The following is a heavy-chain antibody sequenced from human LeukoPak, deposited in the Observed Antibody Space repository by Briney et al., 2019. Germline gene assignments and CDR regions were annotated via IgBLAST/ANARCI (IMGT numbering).Heavy chain of an antibody. V-gene: IGHV3-48*04. CDR2: ITSSSTTT. J-gene: IGHJ5*02. CDR3: ARDHYYYDSSGYSTWFDP. D-gene: IGHD3-22*01. CDR1: GFTFNSYG. Sequence: GGSLRLSCAASGFTFNSYGMNWVRQAPGKGLEWVSYITSSSTTTHYADSVKGRFTISRDNAKNSLYLQMNSLRAEDTAVYYCARDHYYYDSSGYSTWFDPWGQGTLVTVSS.